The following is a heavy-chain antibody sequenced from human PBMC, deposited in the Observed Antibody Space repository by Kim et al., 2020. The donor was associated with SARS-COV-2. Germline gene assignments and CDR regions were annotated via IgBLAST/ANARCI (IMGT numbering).Heavy chain of an antibody. D-gene: IGHD3-10*01. J-gene: IGHJ6*02. V-gene: IGHV3-33*06. CDR3: AKDKSYYYGSGSGFGGMDV. CDR1: GFTFSSYG. CDR2: IWYDGSNK. Sequence: GGSLRLSCAASGFTFSSYGMHWVRQAPGKGLEWVAVIWYDGSNKYYADSVKGRFTISRDNSKNTLYLQMNSLRAEDTAVYYCAKDKSYYYGSGSGFGGMDVWGQGTTVTVSS.